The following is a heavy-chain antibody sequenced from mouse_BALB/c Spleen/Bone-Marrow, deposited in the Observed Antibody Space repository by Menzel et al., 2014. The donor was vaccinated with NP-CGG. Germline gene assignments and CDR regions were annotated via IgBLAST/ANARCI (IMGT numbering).Heavy chain of an antibody. Sequence: EVQLVESGGGLVKPGGSLKLSCAASGFTFGNFAMSWVRQTPDKRLEWVASISSGGSAYYPDSVKGRLSISRDDARDILFLQMSSLRSEDTAMYYCARGYDYDFDYWGQGTTLTVSS. CDR1: GFTFGNFA. CDR2: ISSGGSA. J-gene: IGHJ2*01. D-gene: IGHD2-4*01. CDR3: ARGYDYDFDY. V-gene: IGHV5-6-5*01.